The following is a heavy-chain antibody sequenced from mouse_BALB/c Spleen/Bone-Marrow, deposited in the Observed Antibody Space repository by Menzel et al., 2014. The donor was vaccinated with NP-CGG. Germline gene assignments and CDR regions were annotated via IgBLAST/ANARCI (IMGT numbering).Heavy chain of an antibody. V-gene: IGHV4-1*02. D-gene: IGHD2-3*01. CDR1: GFDFSRYW. CDR3: SRLGYYGGFAY. J-gene: IGHJ3*01. Sequence: EVQVVESGGGLVQPGGSLKLSCAASGFDFSRYWMSWVRQAPGKGLEWIGEINPDSSTINYTPSLKDKFIISRDNAKNTLYLQMSKVRSEDTALYYRSRLGYYGGFAYWGQGTLVTVSA. CDR2: INPDSSTI.